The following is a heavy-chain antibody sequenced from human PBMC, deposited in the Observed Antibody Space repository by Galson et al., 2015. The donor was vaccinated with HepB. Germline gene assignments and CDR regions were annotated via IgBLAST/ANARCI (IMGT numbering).Heavy chain of an antibody. CDR1: GYTFTGYY. Sequence: SVKVSCKASGYTFTGYYMHWVRQAPGQGLEWMGRTNPNSGGTNYAQKFQGRVTMTRDTSISTAYMELSRLRSDDTAVYYCARRYSSSPRHFDYWGQGTLVTVSS. V-gene: IGHV1-2*06. J-gene: IGHJ4*02. CDR2: TNPNSGGT. CDR3: ARRYSSSPRHFDY. D-gene: IGHD6-6*01.